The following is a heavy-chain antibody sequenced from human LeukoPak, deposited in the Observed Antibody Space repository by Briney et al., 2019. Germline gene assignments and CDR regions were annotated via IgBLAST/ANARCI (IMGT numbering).Heavy chain of an antibody. CDR1: GFTFSSYG. J-gene: IGHJ4*02. D-gene: IGHD3-3*01. CDR3: ARGGGYYDFWSGYYRECEFDY. CDR2: IWYDGSNK. Sequence: PGRSLRLSCAASGFTFSSYGMHWVRQAPGKGLEWVAVIWYDGSNKYYADSVRGRFTISRDNSKNTLYLQMNGLRAEDTAVYYCARGGGYYDFWSGYYRECEFDYWGQGTLVTVSS. V-gene: IGHV3-33*01.